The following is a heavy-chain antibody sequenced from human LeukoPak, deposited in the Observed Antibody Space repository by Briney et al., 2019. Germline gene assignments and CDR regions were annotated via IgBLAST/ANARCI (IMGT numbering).Heavy chain of an antibody. J-gene: IGHJ5*02. CDR1: GFTFSSYS. CDR2: ISSISSYI. CDR3: ARDPSGGTYNWFDP. D-gene: IGHD1-26*01. Sequence: GGSLRLSCAASGFTFSSYSMNWVRQAPGKGLEWVSSISSISSYIYYADSVKGGFTISRDNAKNSLYLQMNSLRAEDTAVYYCARDPSGGTYNWFDPWGQGTLVTVSS. V-gene: IGHV3-21*01.